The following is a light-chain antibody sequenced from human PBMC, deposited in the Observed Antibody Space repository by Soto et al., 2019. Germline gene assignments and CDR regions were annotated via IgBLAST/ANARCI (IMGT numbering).Light chain of an antibody. CDR3: SSYTSSSTLNV. J-gene: IGLJ1*01. V-gene: IGLV2-14*01. Sequence: QSVLTQPASVSGSPGQSITISCTGTSSDVGGYNYVSWYQQHSGKAPKLMIYEVSNRPSGVSNRFSGSKSGNTASLTISGLQAEDEADYYCSSYTSSSTLNVFGTGTKVTVL. CDR2: EVS. CDR1: SSDVGGYNY.